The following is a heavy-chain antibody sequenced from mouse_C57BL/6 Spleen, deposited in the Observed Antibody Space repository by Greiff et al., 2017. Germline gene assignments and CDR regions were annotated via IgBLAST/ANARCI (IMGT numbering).Heavy chain of an antibody. J-gene: IGHJ2*01. CDR3: DSGLSGTLDY. CDR1: GYAIRGSW. Sequence: QVQLQQSGPELVKPGASVKMSCKASGYAIRGSWMNWVKQRPGKGLEWIGRIYPGDGDTNYNRKFKGKATLPADKSSSTAYMQLSSLTSEDPAVXFCDSGLSGTLDYWGQGTTLTVSS. CDR2: IYPGDGDT. D-gene: IGHD4-1*01. V-gene: IGHV1-82*01.